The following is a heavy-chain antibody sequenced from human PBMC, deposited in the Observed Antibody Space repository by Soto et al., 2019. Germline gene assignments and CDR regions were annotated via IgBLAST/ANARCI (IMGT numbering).Heavy chain of an antibody. CDR3: ARGRRYYYDSSGYHNWFDP. CDR2: INHSGST. V-gene: IGHV4-34*01. Sequence: SETLSLTCAVYGGSFSGYYWSWIRQPPGKGLEWIGEINHSGSTNYNPSLKSRVTISVDTSKNQFSLKLSSVTAADTAVYYCARGRRYYYDSSGYHNWFDPWGQGTLVTVSS. CDR1: GGSFSGYY. J-gene: IGHJ5*02. D-gene: IGHD3-22*01.